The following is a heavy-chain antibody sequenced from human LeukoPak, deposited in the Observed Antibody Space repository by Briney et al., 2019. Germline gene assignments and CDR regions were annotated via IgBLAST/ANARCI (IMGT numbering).Heavy chain of an antibody. CDR1: GYTFTSYG. Sequence: ASVKVSCKASGYTFTSYGISWVRQAPGQGLEWMGWISAYNGNTNYAQKLQGRVTMTTDTSTSTAYMELRSLRSDDTAVYYCARDSSYYDFWSGPLPFHYWGQGTLVTVSS. V-gene: IGHV1-18*01. J-gene: IGHJ4*02. D-gene: IGHD3-3*01. CDR3: ARDSSYYDFWSGPLPFHY. CDR2: ISAYNGNT.